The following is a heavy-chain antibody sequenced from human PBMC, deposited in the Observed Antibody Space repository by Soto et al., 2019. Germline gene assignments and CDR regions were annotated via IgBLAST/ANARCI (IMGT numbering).Heavy chain of an antibody. CDR2: VNSDGTST. CDR1: GFTFSNYW. Sequence: EVQLVESGGGLVQPGGSLRLSCAVSGFTFSNYWMHWVRQAPGEGLVWVSRVNSDGTSTNHADCVKGRISISSDNAKNTVYLQVNSLRAEDKAVYYCARGGGRSYYLDYWSQGTLVTVSS. V-gene: IGHV3-74*01. D-gene: IGHD1-26*01. J-gene: IGHJ4*02. CDR3: ARGGGRSYYLDY.